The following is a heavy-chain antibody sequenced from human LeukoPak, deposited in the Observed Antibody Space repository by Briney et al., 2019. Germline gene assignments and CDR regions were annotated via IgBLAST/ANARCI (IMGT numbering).Heavy chain of an antibody. Sequence: ASVKVSCKASGYTFTSYGISWVRQAPGQGLEWMGWISAYNGNTNYAQKLQGRVTMTTDTSTSTAYMELRSLRSDDTAVYYRAACGGDCIETPGDYWGQGTLVTVSS. CDR1: GYTFTSYG. J-gene: IGHJ4*02. D-gene: IGHD2-21*02. CDR3: AACGGDCIETPGDY. CDR2: ISAYNGNT. V-gene: IGHV1-18*01.